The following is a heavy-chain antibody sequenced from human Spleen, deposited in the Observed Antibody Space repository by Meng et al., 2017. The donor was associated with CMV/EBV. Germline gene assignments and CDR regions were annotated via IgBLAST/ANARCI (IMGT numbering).Heavy chain of an antibody. V-gene: IGHV3-74*01. CDR3: VRDTGYSFDY. Sequence: LSCTASAFTLNMYSMHWVRQAPGKGLLWVSRSNTDGTTTTYADSVKGRFTISRDNAKNTLDLQMHSLRAEDTAVYYCVRDTGYSFDYWGQGSLVTVSS. D-gene: IGHD5-12*01. J-gene: IGHJ4*02. CDR1: AFTLNMYS. CDR2: SNTDGTTT.